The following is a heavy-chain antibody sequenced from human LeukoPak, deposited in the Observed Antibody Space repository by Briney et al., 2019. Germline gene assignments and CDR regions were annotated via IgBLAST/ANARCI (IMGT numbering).Heavy chain of an antibody. CDR2: IHSSGST. J-gene: IGHJ4*02. CDR1: GGSINNYH. V-gene: IGHV4-4*07. CDR3: ARRDISSGLSFDS. D-gene: IGHD6-19*01. Sequence: SETLSLTCTVSGGSINNYHWSWIRQPAGKGLQWIAQIHSSGSTNYNPPLTSRVTMSIDTPENQLPLTLKPVTAADTAVYYCARRDISSGLSFDSWGQGTLVTVSS.